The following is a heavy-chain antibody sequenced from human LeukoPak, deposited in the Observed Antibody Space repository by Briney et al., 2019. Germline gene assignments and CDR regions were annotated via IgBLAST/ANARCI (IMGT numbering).Heavy chain of an antibody. D-gene: IGHD6-13*01. J-gene: IGHJ4*02. Sequence: SVKVSCKASGGTFSSYAISWVRQAPGQGLEWMGGIIPIFGTANYAQKFQGRVTITADESTSTAYMELCSLRSEDTAVYYCALTMYSSSWAEFDYWGQGTLVTVSS. CDR3: ALTMYSSSWAEFDY. CDR2: IIPIFGTA. CDR1: GGTFSSYA. V-gene: IGHV1-69*01.